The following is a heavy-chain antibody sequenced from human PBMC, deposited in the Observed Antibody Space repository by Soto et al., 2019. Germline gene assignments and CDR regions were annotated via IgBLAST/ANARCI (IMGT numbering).Heavy chain of an antibody. CDR2: IIPIFGTA. Sequence: SVKVSCKASGGTFSSYAISWVRQAPGQGLEWMGGIIPIFGTANYAQKFQGRVTITADKSTSTAYMELSSLRSEDTAVYYCARREYYDTLTGYLAPRNGMDVWGQGTTVTVSS. V-gene: IGHV1-69*06. D-gene: IGHD3-9*01. CDR1: GGTFSSYA. J-gene: IGHJ6*02. CDR3: ARREYYDTLTGYLAPRNGMDV.